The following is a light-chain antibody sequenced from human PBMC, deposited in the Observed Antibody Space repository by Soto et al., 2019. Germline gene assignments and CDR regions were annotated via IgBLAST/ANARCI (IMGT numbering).Light chain of an antibody. CDR2: LGS. CDR1: QSLLHRNGYNY. J-gene: IGKJ2*01. Sequence: EIVMTQSPLSLPVTPGEPASISCRSSQSLLHRNGYNYLDWYLQKPGQSPQLLIYLGSNRASGVPDRFSASGSGTEFTLKIRRGEAEDVGVYYCMQALQTPRTFGQGTKLEIK. CDR3: MQALQTPRT. V-gene: IGKV2-28*01.